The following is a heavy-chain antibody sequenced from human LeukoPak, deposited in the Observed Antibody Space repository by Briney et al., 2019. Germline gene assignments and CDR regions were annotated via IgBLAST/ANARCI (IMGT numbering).Heavy chain of an antibody. CDR2: IYYRGSA. D-gene: IGHD1-26*01. J-gene: IGHJ4*02. CDR3: ARAARLGATTG. V-gene: IGHV4-39*06. Sequence: MPSETLSLTCSVSGGSISSSSYSWGWIRQPPGKGLEWIGSIYYRGSAYYNPTHKSRVPISVHTSNDPYALKLSSVTPADTAVYYGARAARLGATTGWGQGPRVSVST. CDR1: GGSISSSSYS.